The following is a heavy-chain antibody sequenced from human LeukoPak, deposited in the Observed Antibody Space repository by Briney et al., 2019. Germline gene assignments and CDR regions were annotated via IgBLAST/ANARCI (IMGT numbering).Heavy chain of an antibody. V-gene: IGHV3-15*01. CDR3: TTRGGSFSTFDY. D-gene: IGHD1-26*01. CDR2: IKSKTDGGTT. Sequence: GGSLRLSCAASGFTFSDAWMSWVRQAPGKGLEWVGRIKSKTDGGTTDYAAPVKGRFTISRDDSKNTLYLQMNSLKTEDTAVYYCTTRGGSFSTFDYWGQGTLVTVSS. J-gene: IGHJ4*02. CDR1: GFTFSDAW.